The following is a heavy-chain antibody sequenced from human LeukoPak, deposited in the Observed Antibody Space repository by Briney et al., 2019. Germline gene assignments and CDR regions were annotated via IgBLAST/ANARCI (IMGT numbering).Heavy chain of an antibody. CDR2: IDWDDDK. CDR1: GFSLTTSGMR. V-gene: IGHV2-70*04. J-gene: IGHJ4*02. Sequence: SGPALAHPTPALTLTCTFSGFSLTTSGMRVSWIRQPPGKALEWLARIDWDDDKFYSTSLKTRLTISKDTSKNQVVLTMTNMDPVDTGTYYSAPAIPFYYIGYRGQGAPLTVS. CDR3: APAIPFYYIGY. D-gene: IGHD2-2*02.